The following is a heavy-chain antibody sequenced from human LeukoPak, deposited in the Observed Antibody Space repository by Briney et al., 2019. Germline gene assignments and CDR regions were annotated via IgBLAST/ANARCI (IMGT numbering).Heavy chain of an antibody. CDR2: IYYSGST. Sequence: SETLSLTCTVSGGSISSYYWSWIRQPPGKGLEWIGYIYYSGSTNYNPSPKSRVTISVDTSKNQFSLKLSSVTAADTAVYYCARLNYGGNPYETSFDYWGQGTLVTVSS. CDR1: GGSISSYY. J-gene: IGHJ4*02. CDR3: ARLNYGGNPYETSFDY. D-gene: IGHD4-23*01. V-gene: IGHV4-59*08.